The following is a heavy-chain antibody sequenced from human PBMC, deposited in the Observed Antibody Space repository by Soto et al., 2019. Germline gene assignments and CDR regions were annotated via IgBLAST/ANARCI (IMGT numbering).Heavy chain of an antibody. CDR1: GFTVSSNY. V-gene: IGHV3-66*01. CDR2: IYSGGST. CDR3: ASRNYGENDY. Sequence: SGGSLRLSCAASGFTVSSNYMSWVRQAPGKGLEWVSVIYSGGSTYYADSVKGRFTISRDNSKNTLYLQMNSLRAEDTAVYYCASRNYGENDYWGQGTLVTVSS. J-gene: IGHJ4*02. D-gene: IGHD4-17*01.